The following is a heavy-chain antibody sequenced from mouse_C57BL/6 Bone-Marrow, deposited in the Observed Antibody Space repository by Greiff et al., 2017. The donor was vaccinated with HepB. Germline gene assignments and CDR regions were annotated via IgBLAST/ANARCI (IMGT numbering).Heavy chain of an antibody. CDR3: ARALGPGYFDY. CDR2: INSDGGST. V-gene: IGHV5-2*01. Sequence: EVQLVESGGGLVQPGESMKLSCESNEYEFPSHDMSWVRKTPEKRLELVAAINSDGGSTYYPDTMERRFIISRDNTKKTLYLQMSSLRAEDTAVYYCARALGPGYFDYWGQGTTLTVSS. CDR1: EYEFPSHD. J-gene: IGHJ2*01.